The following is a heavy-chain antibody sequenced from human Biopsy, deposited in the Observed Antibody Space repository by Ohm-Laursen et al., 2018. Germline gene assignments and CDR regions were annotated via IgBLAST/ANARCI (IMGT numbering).Heavy chain of an antibody. CDR3: VAYPSSGFFENNDDFAMDV. J-gene: IGHJ6*02. CDR1: GGAFTNYA. Sequence: SVKVSCKASGGAFTNYAINWVRQAPGHGLEWMGGIITASATAGYAERFQGRVTITPDVNTTTAYMDLSGLRSEDTAVYYCVAYPSSGFFENNDDFAMDVWGQGTTVIVSS. V-gene: IGHV1-69*13. CDR2: IITASATA. D-gene: IGHD6-19*01.